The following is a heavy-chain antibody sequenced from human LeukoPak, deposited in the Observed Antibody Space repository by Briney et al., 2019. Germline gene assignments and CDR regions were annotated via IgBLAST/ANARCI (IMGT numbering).Heavy chain of an antibody. J-gene: IGHJ4*02. V-gene: IGHV3-74*01. CDR1: GFTFSWYW. CDR2: INTDGSGT. D-gene: IGHD6-13*01. Sequence: GGSLRLSCAASGFTFSWYWMDWVRQDPGKGLVWVSHINTDGSGTRYAESVKGRFTISRDNARNRLDLQMNSLRAEDTAVYYCARPNGGGSNWSFDYWGQGTLVTVSS. CDR3: ARPNGGGSNWSFDY.